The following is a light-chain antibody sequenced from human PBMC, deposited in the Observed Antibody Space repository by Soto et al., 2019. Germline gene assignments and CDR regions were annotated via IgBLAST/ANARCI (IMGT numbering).Light chain of an antibody. CDR3: SSYTSSRTVV. CDR1: SSDVGGYNY. CDR2: GVT. Sequence: QSALTQPASVSGSPGQSITISCTGTSSDVGGYNYVSWYQQHPGKAPKLMIYGVTNRHSGVSDRFSGSKSGSTASLTISGLQAEDEADYYCSSYTSSRTVVFGGGTKLTVL. V-gene: IGLV2-14*01. J-gene: IGLJ2*01.